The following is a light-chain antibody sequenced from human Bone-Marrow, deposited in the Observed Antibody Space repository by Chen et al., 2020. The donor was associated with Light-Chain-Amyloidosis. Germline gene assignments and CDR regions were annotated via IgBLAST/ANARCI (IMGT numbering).Light chain of an antibody. CDR1: NIGIKS. J-gene: IGLJ3*02. CDR3: QLWDSDTEHEV. V-gene: IGLV3-21*03. CDR2: ADS. Sequence: SYVMNQPPSVSVAPGKTATISCGGDNIGIKSVHWYLQKPGQAPVLVVYADSRRSSWIPERFSGSNSGNTATLTISRVEAGDEGDYYCQLWDSDTEHEVFGGGTKLTVL.